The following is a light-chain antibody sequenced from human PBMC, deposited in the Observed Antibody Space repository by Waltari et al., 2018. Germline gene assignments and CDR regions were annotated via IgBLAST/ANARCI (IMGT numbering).Light chain of an antibody. CDR3: QHYFRLPVT. V-gene: IGKV3-20*01. J-gene: IGKJ1*01. CDR2: GAS. Sequence: EIALTQSPGTLSLSVGERATVSCRASESVSRALAWYQQKPGQAPRLLIYGASTRSTGIPDRFSGSGSGTAFSLTISRLEPDDFAVYYCQHYFRLPVTFGQGTTVEI. CDR1: ESVSRA.